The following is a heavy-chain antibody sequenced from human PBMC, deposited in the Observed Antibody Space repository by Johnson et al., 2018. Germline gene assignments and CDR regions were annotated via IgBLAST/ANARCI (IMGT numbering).Heavy chain of an antibody. CDR3: VRDHYWRNSICQYNGMDV. Sequence: QVQLQESGPGLVKPSETLSLTCTFSGDSFSSYYWSWIRQPPGKGLEWIGYVYYGGTTNYNPSLGSRITMSEDTSKNQISLSLSSVTAAYTAVYYCVRDHYWRNSICQYNGMDVWGQGAMVTVSS. V-gene: IGHV4-59*01. CDR2: VYYGGTT. CDR1: GDSFSSYY. D-gene: IGHD2-2*01. J-gene: IGHJ6*02.